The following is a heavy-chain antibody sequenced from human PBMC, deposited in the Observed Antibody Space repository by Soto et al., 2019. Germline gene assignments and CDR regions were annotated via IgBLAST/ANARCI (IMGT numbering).Heavy chain of an antibody. CDR2: ISDSGATT. Sequence: RWVREAPGKGLEWVSGISDSGATTYYADSVRGRFTISRDNSKNTLYLQMKSLRAEDSASYYCAKEDTSSGSLDYWGQGALVTVSS. CDR3: AKEDTSSGSLDY. D-gene: IGHD6-19*01. V-gene: IGHV3-23*01. J-gene: IGHJ4*02.